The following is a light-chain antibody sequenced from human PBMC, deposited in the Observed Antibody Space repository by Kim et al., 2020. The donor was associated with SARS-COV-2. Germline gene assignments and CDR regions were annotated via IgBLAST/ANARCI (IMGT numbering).Light chain of an antibody. Sequence: GQSITISAARTSNGVGGFDYVSWYQQHPGKAPKLMIYDVFNRPSEVPNRFSASKSGNTASLTISGLHAEDEANYYCSSYSSSTAVLFGGGTKVTVL. CDR3: SSYSSSTAVL. CDR1: SNGVGGFDY. J-gene: IGLJ2*01. V-gene: IGLV2-14*03. CDR2: DVF.